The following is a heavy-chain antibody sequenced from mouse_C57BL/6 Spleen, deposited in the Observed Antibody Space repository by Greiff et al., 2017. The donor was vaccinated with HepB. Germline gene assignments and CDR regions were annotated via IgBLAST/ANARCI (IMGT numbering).Heavy chain of an antibody. CDR1: GYSFTSYY. J-gene: IGHJ4*01. V-gene: IGHV1-66*01. D-gene: IGHD2-3*01. CDR3: ARSYDGYYDAMDY. CDR2: IYPGSGNT. Sequence: VQLQQSGPELVKPGASVKISCKASGYSFTSYYIHWVKQRPGQGLEWIGWIYPGSGNTKYNEKFKGKATLTADTSSSTAYMQLSSLTSEDSAVYYCARSYDGYYDAMDYWGQGTSVTVSS.